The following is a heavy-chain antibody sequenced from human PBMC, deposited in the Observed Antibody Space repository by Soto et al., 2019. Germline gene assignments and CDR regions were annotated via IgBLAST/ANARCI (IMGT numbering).Heavy chain of an antibody. CDR2: NYYSGST. CDR1: GGSINSGDYY. D-gene: IGHD2-21*02. J-gene: IGHJ2*01. V-gene: IGHV4-30-4*01. CDR3: ARAPCSGDCYSDFYWYFDL. Sequence: SETLSLTCTVSGGSINSGDYYWSWIRQPPGKGLEWIGYNYYSGSTFYNPSLKSRVTISVDTSKNQFSLKLISVTAADTAVYYCARAPCSGDCYSDFYWYFDLWAVAPWSPSPQ.